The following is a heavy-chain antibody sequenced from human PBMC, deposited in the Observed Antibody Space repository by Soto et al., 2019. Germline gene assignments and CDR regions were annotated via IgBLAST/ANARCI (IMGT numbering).Heavy chain of an antibody. CDR1: GGSISSSSYY. V-gene: IGHV4-39*01. D-gene: IGHD3-3*01. Sequence: SETLSLTCTVSGGSISSSSYYWGWIRQPPGKGLEWIGSIYYSGSTYYNPSLKSRVTISVDTSKNQFSLKLSSVTAADTAVYYCARHRGFLEWLLGENYYYYGMDVWGQGTTVTVSS. CDR2: IYYSGST. CDR3: ARHRGFLEWLLGENYYYYGMDV. J-gene: IGHJ6*02.